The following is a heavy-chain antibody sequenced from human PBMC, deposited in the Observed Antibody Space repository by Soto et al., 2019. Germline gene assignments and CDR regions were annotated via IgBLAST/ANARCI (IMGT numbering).Heavy chain of an antibody. D-gene: IGHD1-20*01. V-gene: IGHV4-59*02. Sequence: SETLSLTCSVSGDSVSDSYGSWIRQPPGKGLEWIGYVYYRGSTNYNPSLRGRVSISVDTSKSQVSLRVTSVTAADTAVYYCARVSFEYNTACRFDPWGQGTLVTVSS. J-gene: IGHJ5*02. CDR1: GDSVSDSY. CDR3: ARVSFEYNTACRFDP. CDR2: VYYRGST.